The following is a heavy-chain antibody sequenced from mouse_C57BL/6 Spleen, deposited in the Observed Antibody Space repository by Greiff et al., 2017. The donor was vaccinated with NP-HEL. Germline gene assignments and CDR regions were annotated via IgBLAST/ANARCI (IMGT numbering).Heavy chain of an antibody. V-gene: IGHV1-9*01. J-gene: IGHJ2*01. Sequence: VQLHQSGAELMKPGASVKLSCKATGYTFTGYWIEWVKQRPGHGLEWIGEILPGSGSNNYNEKFKGKATFTADTSSNTAYMQLCSLTTVESAIYYCARRAYGNYGFDYGGQGTTLTAAS. CDR2: ILPGSGSN. CDR3: ARRAYGNYGFDY. CDR1: GYTFTGYW. D-gene: IGHD2-1*01.